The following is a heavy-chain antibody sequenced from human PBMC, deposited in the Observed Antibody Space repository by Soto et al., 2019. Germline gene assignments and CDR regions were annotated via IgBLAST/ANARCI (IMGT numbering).Heavy chain of an antibody. Sequence: ASVKVSCKASGYTFTSYDINWVRQATGQGLEWMGWMNPNSGNTGYAQKFQGRVTMTRNTSISTAYMELSSLRSEDTAVYYCARDQGSFGVVIGWSRDNYNYYGMDVWGQGTTVTVSS. D-gene: IGHD3-3*01. J-gene: IGHJ6*02. CDR1: GYTFTSYD. CDR3: ARDQGSFGVVIGWSRDNYNYYGMDV. V-gene: IGHV1-8*01. CDR2: MNPNSGNT.